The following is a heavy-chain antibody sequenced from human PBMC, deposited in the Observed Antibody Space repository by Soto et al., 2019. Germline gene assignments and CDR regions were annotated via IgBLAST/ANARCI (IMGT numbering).Heavy chain of an antibody. CDR1: GFTFSSYG. CDR2: ISYDGSNK. D-gene: IGHD3-22*01. V-gene: IGHV3-30*18. J-gene: IGHJ4*02. Sequence: VGSLRLSCAASGFTFSSYGMHWVCQAPGKGLEWVAVISYDGSNKYYADSVKGRFTISRDNSKNTLYLQMNSLRAEDTAVYYCAKDQRDYYDSSGYYDYWGQGTLVTVSS. CDR3: AKDQRDYYDSSGYYDY.